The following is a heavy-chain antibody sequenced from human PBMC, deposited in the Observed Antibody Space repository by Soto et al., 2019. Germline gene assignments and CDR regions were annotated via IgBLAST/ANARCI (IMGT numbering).Heavy chain of an antibody. J-gene: IGHJ4*02. D-gene: IGHD3-3*01. Sequence: PGGSLRLSCGASGFRFTTFDMSWVRQAPGKGLEWVSTISGSGSRTHYADFVKGRFTISRDNSKNMLILQMDSLRVEDTALYYCAKGNTIFGAVEASFDYWGQGTVVTVSS. CDR2: ISGSGSRT. CDR1: GFRFTTFD. V-gene: IGHV3-23*01. CDR3: AKGNTIFGAVEASFDY.